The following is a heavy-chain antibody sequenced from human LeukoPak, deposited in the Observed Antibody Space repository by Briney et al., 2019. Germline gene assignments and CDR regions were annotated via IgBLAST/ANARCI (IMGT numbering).Heavy chain of an antibody. V-gene: IGHV4-4*07. CDR1: GGSISSYY. Sequence: PSETLSLTCTVSGGSISSYYWSWVRQPAGKGWKGIGRIYASGNTNYNPSLKGRVTMTVDTSKNQFSLNLSSVTAADTAVYYCARGRGSSWYYFDSWGQGTLVTVSS. J-gene: IGHJ4*02. D-gene: IGHD6-13*01. CDR3: ARGRGSSWYYFDS. CDR2: IYASGNT.